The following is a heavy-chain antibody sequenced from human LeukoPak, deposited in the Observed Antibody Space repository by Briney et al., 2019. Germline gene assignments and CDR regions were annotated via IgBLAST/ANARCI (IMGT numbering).Heavy chain of an antibody. J-gene: IGHJ4*02. D-gene: IGHD3-9*01. CDR3: ARGRYFDWLLSFDY. CDR2: IYYSGST. CDR1: GGSISSYY. Sequence: SETLSLTCTVSGGSISSYYWSWIRQPPGKGLEWIGYIYYSGSTNYNLSLKSRVTISVDTSKNQFSLKLSSVTAADMAVYYCARGRYFDWLLSFDYWGQGTLVTVSS. V-gene: IGHV4-59*08.